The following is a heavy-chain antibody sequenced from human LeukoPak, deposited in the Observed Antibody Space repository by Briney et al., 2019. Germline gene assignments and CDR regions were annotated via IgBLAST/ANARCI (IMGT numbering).Heavy chain of an antibody. CDR3: ASSPSGSYSQIDY. V-gene: IGHV4-59*12. J-gene: IGHJ4*02. D-gene: IGHD1-26*01. CDR1: GGPLSSYY. Sequence: SETLSLTSTVSGGPLSSYYWGCVREPPGRGLGWIVYIYYRGSTNYNPSLKSRVTISVDTSKNQFSLKLSSVTAADTAVYYCASSPSGSYSQIDYWGQGTLVTVSS. CDR2: IYYRGST.